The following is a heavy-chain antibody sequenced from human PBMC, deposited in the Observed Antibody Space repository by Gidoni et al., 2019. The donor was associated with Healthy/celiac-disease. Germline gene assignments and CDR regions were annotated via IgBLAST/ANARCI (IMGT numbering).Heavy chain of an antibody. CDR2: ISWNSGSI. V-gene: IGHV3-9*01. J-gene: IGHJ3*02. Sequence: EVQLVESGGGLVQPGRSLRLSCSASGFPFDAYAMHLVRQAPGKGLEWVSGISWNSGSIGYADSVKGRFTISRDNAKNSLYLQMNSLRAEDTALYYCAKGEGSGSPEGAFDIWGQGTMVTVSS. D-gene: IGHD6-19*01. CDR1: GFPFDAYA. CDR3: AKGEGSGSPEGAFDI.